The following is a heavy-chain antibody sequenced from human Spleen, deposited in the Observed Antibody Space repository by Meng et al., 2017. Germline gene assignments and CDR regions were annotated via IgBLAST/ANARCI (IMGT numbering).Heavy chain of an antibody. CDR3: AKDYDSSGYFHQNWYFDL. V-gene: IGHV3-23*01. CDR1: GFTFSSYA. J-gene: IGHJ2*01. Sequence: GESLKIPCAASGFTFSSYAMSWVRQAPGKGLEWVSVMSSSGGSTYYADSVKGRFTISRDNSKNTLYLQMNSLRAEDTAVYYCAKDYDSSGYFHQNWYFDLWGRGTLVTVSS. D-gene: IGHD3-22*01. CDR2: MSSSGGST.